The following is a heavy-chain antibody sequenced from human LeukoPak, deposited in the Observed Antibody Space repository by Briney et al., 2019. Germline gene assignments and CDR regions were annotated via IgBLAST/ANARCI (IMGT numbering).Heavy chain of an antibody. CDR3: ARHGGYYDSSGYYPKYFQH. Sequence: GESLKISCKGSGYSFTSYWIGWVRQMPGKGLEWMGIIYPGDSDTRYSPSFQGQVTISADKSISTAYLQWSSLKASDTAMYYCARHGGYYDSSGYYPKYFQHWGQGTLVTVSS. CDR2: IYPGDSDT. D-gene: IGHD3-22*01. CDR1: GYSFTSYW. J-gene: IGHJ1*01. V-gene: IGHV5-51*01.